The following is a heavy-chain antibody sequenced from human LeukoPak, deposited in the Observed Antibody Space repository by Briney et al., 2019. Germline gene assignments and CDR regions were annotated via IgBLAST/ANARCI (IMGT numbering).Heavy chain of an antibody. Sequence: SQTLSLTCAISGDSVSSNSAAWNWIRHSPSRGLEWLGRTYYRSKWYNDYAVSVKSRITINPDTSKNQFSLQLNSVTPEDTAVYYCARGGYCSSTSCYTWYGMDVWGQGTTVTVSS. CDR3: ARGGYCSSTSCYTWYGMDV. J-gene: IGHJ6*02. D-gene: IGHD2-2*02. V-gene: IGHV6-1*01. CDR1: GDSVSSNSAA. CDR2: TYYRSKWYN.